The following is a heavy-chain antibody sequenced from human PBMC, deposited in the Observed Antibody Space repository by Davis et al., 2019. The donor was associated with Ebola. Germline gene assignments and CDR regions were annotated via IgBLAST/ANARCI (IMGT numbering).Heavy chain of an antibody. CDR1: GYSLTSYW. CDR2: IYPGDSDT. Sequence: GESLKILCKGSGYSLTSYWIGWVRQMSGKGLEWMGIIYPGDSDTRYSPSFQGQVTISADKSISTAYLQWSSLKASDTAMYYCARRYYYGSGSYNFDYWGQGTLVTVSS. CDR3: ARRYYYGSGSYNFDY. J-gene: IGHJ4*02. V-gene: IGHV5-51*01. D-gene: IGHD3-10*01.